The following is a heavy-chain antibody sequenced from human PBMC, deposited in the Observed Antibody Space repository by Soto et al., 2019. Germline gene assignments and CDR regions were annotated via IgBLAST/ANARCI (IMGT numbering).Heavy chain of an antibody. D-gene: IGHD6-6*01. Sequence: SQTLSLTCVISGDSVSSNSAAWNWIRQSPSRGLEWLRRTYYRSKWYNDYAVSVKSRITINPDTSKNQFSLQLNSVTPEDTAVYYCARGEYSSSVPPYFDYWGQGTLVTVSS. J-gene: IGHJ4*02. CDR1: GDSVSSNSAA. CDR2: TYYRSKWYN. V-gene: IGHV6-1*01. CDR3: ARGEYSSSVPPYFDY.